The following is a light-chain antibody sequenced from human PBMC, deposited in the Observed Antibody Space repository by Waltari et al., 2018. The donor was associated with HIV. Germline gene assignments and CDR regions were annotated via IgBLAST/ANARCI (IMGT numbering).Light chain of an antibody. CDR2: SNK. Sequence: QSVLTQPPSASGTPGQSVAISCSGSSSNIGSNTVNWYQPRPGRAPKHLIYSNKQRPAGVPDRFSGSKTGTSASLDISGLQSEDEADYYCAAWDDSLNGYLFGTGTKVTVL. J-gene: IGLJ1*01. CDR3: AAWDDSLNGYL. CDR1: SSNIGSNT. V-gene: IGLV1-44*01.